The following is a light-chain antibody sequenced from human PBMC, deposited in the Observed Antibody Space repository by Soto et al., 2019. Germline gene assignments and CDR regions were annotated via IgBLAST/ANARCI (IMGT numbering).Light chain of an antibody. V-gene: IGKV3-15*01. CDR1: QSVSSN. CDR2: GAS. CDR3: QQYHQWPVA. J-gene: IGKJ4*01. Sequence: EIVMTQSPATLSVSPGERATLSCRASQSVSSNLAWYQQKPGQAPRLLIYGASTRATGVPARFSGSGSATQFTLTISSLQSEDFGFYYCQQYHQWPVAFGGGTKVEIK.